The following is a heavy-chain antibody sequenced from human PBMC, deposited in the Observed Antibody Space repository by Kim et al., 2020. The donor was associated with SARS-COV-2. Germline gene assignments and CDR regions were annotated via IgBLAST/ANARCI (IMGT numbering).Heavy chain of an antibody. D-gene: IGHD3-10*01. V-gene: IGHV4-59*01. J-gene: IGHJ4*02. CDR1: GGSISSYY. CDR2: IYYSGST. Sequence: SETLSLTCTVSGGSISSYYWSWIRQPPGKGLEWIGYIYYSGSTNYNPSLKSRVTISVDTSKNQFSLKLSSVTAADTAVYYCARGADYGSGSYDYWGQGTLVTVSS. CDR3: ARGADYGSGSYDY.